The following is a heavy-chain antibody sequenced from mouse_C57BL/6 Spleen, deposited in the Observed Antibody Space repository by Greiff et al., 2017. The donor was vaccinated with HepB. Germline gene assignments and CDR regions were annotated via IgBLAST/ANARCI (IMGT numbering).Heavy chain of an antibody. CDR2: IYPGSGNT. CDR3: ARFYDGYAY. D-gene: IGHD2-3*01. V-gene: IGHV1-66*01. J-gene: IGHJ3*01. CDR1: GYSFTSYY. Sequence: VQLQESGPELVKPGASVKISCKASGYSFTSYYIHWVKQRPGQGLEWIGWIYPGSGNTKYNEKFKGKATLTADTSSSTAYMQLSSLTSEDSAVYYCARFYDGYAYWGQGTLVTVSA.